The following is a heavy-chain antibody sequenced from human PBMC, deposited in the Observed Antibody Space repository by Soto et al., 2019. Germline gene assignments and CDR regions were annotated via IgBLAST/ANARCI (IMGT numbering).Heavy chain of an antibody. CDR3: AREEVSARKHYGMDV. CDR2: ISYDGNNK. Sequence: QVQLVESGGGVVQPGRSLRLSCAASGFTFSSYALHWVRRAPGKGLDWVAIISYDGNNKYYADSVKGRFTISRDNSKNQLYLQLNSLRAEDTAVYYCAREEVSARKHYGMDVWGQGTTVTVSS. J-gene: IGHJ6*02. D-gene: IGHD1-20*01. CDR1: GFTFSSYA. V-gene: IGHV3-30-3*01.